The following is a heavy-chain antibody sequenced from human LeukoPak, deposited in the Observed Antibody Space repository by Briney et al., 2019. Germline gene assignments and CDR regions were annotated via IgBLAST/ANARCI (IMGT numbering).Heavy chain of an antibody. J-gene: IGHJ4*02. CDR2: ITPKSGDT. V-gene: IGHV1-2*02. D-gene: IGHD3-3*02. CDR3: ARVRLADERAWAY. CDR1: GYTFSDFY. Sequence: ASVKVSCKASGYTFSDFYIHWVRQAPGQGLEYAGWITPKSGDTYSPQRFQGRVTMTRDASISTAHMELSSLRSDDTAVYFCARVRLADERAWAYWGQGTLVTVSS.